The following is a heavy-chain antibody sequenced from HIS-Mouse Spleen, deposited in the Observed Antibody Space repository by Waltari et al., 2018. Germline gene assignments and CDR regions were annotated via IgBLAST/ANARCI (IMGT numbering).Heavy chain of an antibody. CDR3: AREIPYSSSWYDWYFDL. CDR2: IYYSGST. V-gene: IGHV4-39*07. CDR1: GGSTASSRAN. J-gene: IGHJ2*01. Sequence: QLQLQASGPGLVKPSETPSLNRTALGGSTASSRANWGWLRQPPGKGLEWIGSIYYSGSTYYNPSLKSRVTISVDTSKNQFSLKLSSVTAADTAVYYCAREIPYSSSWYDWYFDLWGRGTLVTVSS. D-gene: IGHD6-13*01.